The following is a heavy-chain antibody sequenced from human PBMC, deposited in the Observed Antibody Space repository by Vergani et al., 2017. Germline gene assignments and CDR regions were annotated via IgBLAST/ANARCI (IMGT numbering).Heavy chain of an antibody. CDR3: ARISGGSAPYLHY. CDR2: TWYDGNNK. D-gene: IGHD2-15*01. J-gene: IGHJ1*01. V-gene: IGHV3-33*01. CDR1: GFTFNQYG. Sequence: QVQLVESGGGVVQPGRSLRLSCAASGFTFNQYGMHWVRQAPGKGLEWVAVTWYDGNNKQYADSVKGRFTISRDNAKTTLYLQMNSLRDEDRGVYYCARISGGSAPYLHYWGQGTLVTVAS.